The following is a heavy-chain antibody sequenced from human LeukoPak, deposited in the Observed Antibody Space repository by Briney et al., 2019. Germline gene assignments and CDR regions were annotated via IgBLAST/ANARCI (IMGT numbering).Heavy chain of an antibody. CDR2: IYYSGST. D-gene: IGHD4-17*01. CDR3: ARTHYGDYYSLSWFDP. V-gene: IGHV4-30-4*01. CDR1: GGSISSGDYY. J-gene: IGHJ5*02. Sequence: KPSETLSLTCTVSGGSISSGDYYWSWIRQPPGKGLEWIGYIYYSGSTYYNPSLKSRVTISVDTSKNQFSLKLSSVTAADTAVYYCARTHYGDYYSLSWFDPWGQGTLVTVSS.